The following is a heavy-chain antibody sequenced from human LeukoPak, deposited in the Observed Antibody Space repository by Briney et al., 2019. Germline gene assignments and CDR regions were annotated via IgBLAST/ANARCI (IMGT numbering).Heavy chain of an antibody. V-gene: IGHV6-1*01. CDR3: AREDSSGGSCWFDS. D-gene: IGHD6-19*01. J-gene: IGHJ5*01. Sequence: SHTLTLTCDVSGYSVSSNSVDWNWMGQSPSTDLQWLVRTYYRSKWYNDYAVSVKSRITIIPDTSKNQFYLQLNSVTPEDTAVYYCAREDSSGGSCWFDSWGQGTLVTVSS. CDR2: TYYRSKWYN. CDR1: GYSVSSNSVD.